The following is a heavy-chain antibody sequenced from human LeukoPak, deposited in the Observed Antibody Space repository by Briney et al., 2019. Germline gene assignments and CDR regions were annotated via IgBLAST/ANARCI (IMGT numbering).Heavy chain of an antibody. D-gene: IGHD6-19*01. CDR1: GFTFDDYA. CDR3: AKAVAVAGTVFDY. CDR2: ISWNSGSI. J-gene: IGHJ4*02. Sequence: PGGSLRLSCAASGFTFDDYAMPWVRQAPGKGLEWVSGISWNSGSIGYADSVRGRFTISRDNAKNSLYLQMNSLRAEDTALYYCAKAVAVAGTVFDYWGQGTLVTVSS. V-gene: IGHV3-9*01.